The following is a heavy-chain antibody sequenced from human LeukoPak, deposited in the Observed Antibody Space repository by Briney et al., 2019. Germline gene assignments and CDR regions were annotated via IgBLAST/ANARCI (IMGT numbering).Heavy chain of an antibody. J-gene: IGHJ4*02. V-gene: IGHV3-33*06. CDR2: MWDDGTNE. CDR1: GFNFGIYG. D-gene: IGHD3-22*01. Sequence: GRSLRLSCTASGFNFGIYGMHWVRQAPGKGLEWVAVMWDDGTNEYYVESVKGRFTISRDNGKRTLYLQMNSLRVEDTAVYYCAKETNYYYDSSAYNCFYDYWGQGTLVTVSS. CDR3: AKETNYYYDSSAYNCFYDY.